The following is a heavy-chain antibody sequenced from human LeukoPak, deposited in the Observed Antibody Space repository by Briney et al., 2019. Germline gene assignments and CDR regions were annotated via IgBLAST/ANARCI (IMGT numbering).Heavy chain of an antibody. V-gene: IGHV3-73*01. CDR2: IRSKPNNYAT. CDR1: GFIFSGAS. J-gene: IGHJ4*02. Sequence: GGSLRLSCAASGFIFSGASMHWVRQASGRGLEWVGRIRSKPNNYATGYAASVKGRFTISRDDSKNTAYLQMNNLKTEDTAVYYCTIYSSSSPGGFDYWGQGTLVTVSS. CDR3: TIYSSSSPGGFDY. D-gene: IGHD6-13*01.